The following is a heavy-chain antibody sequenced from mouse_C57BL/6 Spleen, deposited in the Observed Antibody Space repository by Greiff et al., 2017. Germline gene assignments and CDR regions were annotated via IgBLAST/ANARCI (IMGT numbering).Heavy chain of an antibody. CDR3: ARPITTVVADWYFDV. D-gene: IGHD1-1*01. Sequence: EVKLMESGGGLVKPGGSLKLSCAASGFTFSDYGMHWVRQAPEKGLEWVAYISSGSSTIYYADTVKDRFTISRDNAKNTLFRQMTSLKSEDAAMYYCARPITTVVADWYFDVWGTGTTVTVST. J-gene: IGHJ1*03. V-gene: IGHV5-17*01. CDR1: GFTFSDYG. CDR2: ISSGSSTI.